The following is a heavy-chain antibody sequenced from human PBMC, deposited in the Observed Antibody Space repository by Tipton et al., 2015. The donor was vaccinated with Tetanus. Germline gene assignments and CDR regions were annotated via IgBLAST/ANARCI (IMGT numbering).Heavy chain of an antibody. CDR1: GFTFSSYT. Sequence: SLRLSCAASGFTFSSYTMHWVRQAPGKGLDWVGLIYYDGSIEYYVDSVKGRFTISRDNLKNRLYLQMNSLRAEDTAMYYCARPFSSGWHKTPPDFWGQGTRVTVS. V-gene: IGHV3-33*01. CDR2: IYYDGSIE. J-gene: IGHJ4*02. CDR3: ARPFSSGWHKTPPDF. D-gene: IGHD6-19*01.